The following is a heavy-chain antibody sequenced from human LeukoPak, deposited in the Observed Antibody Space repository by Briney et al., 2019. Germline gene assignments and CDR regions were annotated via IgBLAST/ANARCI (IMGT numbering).Heavy chain of an antibody. CDR1: GFTFSSNG. CDR2: IRYDGSNK. CDR3: AKDRRRYYYGSGSPYYFDY. D-gene: IGHD3-10*01. J-gene: IGHJ4*02. Sequence: GGSLRLSCAASGFTFSSNGMHWVRQTPGKGLEWVAFIRYDGSNKHYADSVKGRFTISRDNSKNTLYLQMNSLRAEDTAVYYCAKDRRRYYYGSGSPYYFDYWGQGTLVTVSS. V-gene: IGHV3-30*02.